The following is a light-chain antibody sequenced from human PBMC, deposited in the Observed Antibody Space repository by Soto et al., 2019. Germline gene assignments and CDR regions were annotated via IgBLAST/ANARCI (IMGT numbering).Light chain of an antibody. CDR2: GAC. CDR1: QSVSSSY. V-gene: IGKV3D-7*01. Sequence: PGERVTLSCRASQSVSSSYLTWCHQKPGQAPRLLIYGACTRATSIPARFSGSGSGTDFTLTISSLQPEDFAVYYWQQDYNVPVTFGQGTKLEIK. CDR3: QQDYNVPVT. J-gene: IGKJ2*01.